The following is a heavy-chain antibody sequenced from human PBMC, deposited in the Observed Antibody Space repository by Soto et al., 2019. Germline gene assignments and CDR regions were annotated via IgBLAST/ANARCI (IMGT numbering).Heavy chain of an antibody. D-gene: IGHD3-10*01. V-gene: IGHV1-2*04. J-gene: IGHJ6*02. Sequence: ASVQVSRKASGYTFTGYYMHWVRQAPGQGLEWMGWINPNSGGTNYAQKFQGWVTMTRDTSISTAYMELSRLRSDDTAVYYCASTHYYGSGIFDYYGMDVWGQGTTVTVSS. CDR3: ASTHYYGSGIFDYYGMDV. CDR1: GYTFTGYY. CDR2: INPNSGGT.